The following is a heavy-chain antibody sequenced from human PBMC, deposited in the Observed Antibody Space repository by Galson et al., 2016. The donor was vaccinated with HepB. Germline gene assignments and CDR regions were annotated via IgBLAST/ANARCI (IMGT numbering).Heavy chain of an antibody. Sequence: SLRLSCAASGFTFSHYSMSWVRQAPGKGLEWLSYISPSSSTIYYADSVRDRFTISRDNAENSLYLQMKSLRDEDTAVYYCASDRFDDFWSGYYTGFGYWGQGTLVTVSS. D-gene: IGHD3-3*01. CDR1: GFTFSHYS. CDR3: ASDRFDDFWSGYYTGFGY. J-gene: IGHJ4*02. V-gene: IGHV3-48*02. CDR2: ISPSSSTI.